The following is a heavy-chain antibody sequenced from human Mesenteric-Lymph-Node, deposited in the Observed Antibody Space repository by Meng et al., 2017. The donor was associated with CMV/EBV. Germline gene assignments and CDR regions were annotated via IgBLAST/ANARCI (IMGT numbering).Heavy chain of an antibody. Sequence: CKASGYTCTSYAMNWVRQAPGQGLEWMGRINPASMGTNYAQKFQGRVTMTRDTSISTAYMELTRLTSDDTAVYYCARDDAVGSLDCWGQGTLVTVSS. D-gene: IGHD3-10*01. CDR2: INPASMGT. V-gene: IGHV1-2*06. CDR3: ARDDAVGSLDC. J-gene: IGHJ4*02. CDR1: GYTCTSYA.